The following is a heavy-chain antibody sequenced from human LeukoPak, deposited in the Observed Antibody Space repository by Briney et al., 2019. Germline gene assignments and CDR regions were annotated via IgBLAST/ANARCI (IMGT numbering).Heavy chain of an antibody. Sequence: PSETLSLTCTASGGAISSYYWSWIRQPPGKGLEWIGYIYYSGGTKYNPSLMSRVTISVDRAQSQFSLSLSSATAVDTAVYYCARDGLYDSSGYYMDSWGQGTLVIVSS. CDR1: GGAISSYY. V-gene: IGHV4-59*01. J-gene: IGHJ4*02. CDR3: ARDGLYDSSGYYMDS. CDR2: IYYSGGT. D-gene: IGHD3-22*01.